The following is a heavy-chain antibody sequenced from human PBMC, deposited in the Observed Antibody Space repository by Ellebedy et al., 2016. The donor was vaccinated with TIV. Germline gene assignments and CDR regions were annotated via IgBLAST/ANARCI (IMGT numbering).Heavy chain of an antibody. CDR2: IDWDDDK. V-gene: IGHV2-70*11. D-gene: IGHD3-10*01. CDR3: ARIRKGYYYGSGSYPDV. CDR1: GFSLSTSGMC. Sequence: SGPTLVKPTQTLTLTCIFSGFSLSTSGMCVSWIRQPPGKALEWLARIDWDDDKYYSTSLKTRLTISKDTSKSQVVLTMTNMDPVDTATYYCARIRKGYYYGSGSYPDVWGQGTTVTVSS. J-gene: IGHJ6*02.